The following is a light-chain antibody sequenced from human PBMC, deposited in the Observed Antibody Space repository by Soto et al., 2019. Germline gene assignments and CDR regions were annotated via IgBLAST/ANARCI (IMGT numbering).Light chain of an antibody. J-gene: IGKJ1*01. Sequence: EIVMTQSPATLSVSPGERATLSCRASQSVSSSLGWYQQKPGQAPRLLIYGASTRATGVPASFSGSGSGTEFTLTISSLQSEDFAVYYCQQYDKWPRTFGQGTKVEIK. CDR1: QSVSSS. V-gene: IGKV3-15*01. CDR3: QQYDKWPRT. CDR2: GAS.